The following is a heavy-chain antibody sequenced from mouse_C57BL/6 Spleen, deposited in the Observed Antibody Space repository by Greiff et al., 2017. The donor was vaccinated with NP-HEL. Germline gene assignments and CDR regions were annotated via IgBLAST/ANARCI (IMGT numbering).Heavy chain of an antibody. Sequence: EVQRVESGPGLVKPSQSLSLTCSVTGYSITSGYYWNWIRQFPGNKLEWMGYISYDGSNNYNPSLKNRISITRDTSKNQFFLKLNSVTTEDTATYYCARGNYYYGSSPFFDYWGQGTTLTVSS. CDR2: ISYDGSN. D-gene: IGHD1-1*01. V-gene: IGHV3-6*01. CDR3: ARGNYYYGSSPFFDY. CDR1: GYSITSGYY. J-gene: IGHJ2*01.